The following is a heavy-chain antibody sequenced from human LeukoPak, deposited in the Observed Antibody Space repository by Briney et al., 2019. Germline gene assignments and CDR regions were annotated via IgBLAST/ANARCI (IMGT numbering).Heavy chain of an antibody. Sequence: GGSLRLSCEASRFTFNNYNMNWVRQAPGKGLEWVSSISSSGSYIYYADSVKGRFTISRDNAKNSLFLQMNSLRAEDTALYYCARDPPSFHHWGQGTLVTVSS. J-gene: IGHJ1*01. CDR1: RFTFNNYN. CDR2: ISSSGSYI. CDR3: ARDPPSFHH. V-gene: IGHV3-21*01.